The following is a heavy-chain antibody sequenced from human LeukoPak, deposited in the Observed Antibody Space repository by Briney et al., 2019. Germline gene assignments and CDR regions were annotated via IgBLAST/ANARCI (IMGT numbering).Heavy chain of an antibody. CDR1: GFAFSSYA. CDR2: IVDNGGST. J-gene: IGHJ3*02. CDR3: AKVGTNAFDI. V-gene: IGHV3-23*01. Sequence: PGGSLRLSCAASGFAFSSYAMSWVRQAPGKGLEWVSAIVDNGGSTYYADSVKGRLTISRGNSKNTLYLQMNSLRAEDTALYYCAKVGTNAFDIWGQGTMVTVS.